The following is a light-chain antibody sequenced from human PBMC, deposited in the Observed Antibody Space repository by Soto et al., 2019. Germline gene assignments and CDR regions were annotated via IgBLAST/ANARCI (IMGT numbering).Light chain of an antibody. Sequence: QSALTQPRSVSGSPGQSVTISCTGSISDVGGYNYVSWYQQHPGKAPKFMIYDVSKRPSGVADRFSGSKSGNTASLTISGLQAEDEADYCCCSYAGSYKGYVFGTGTKVTVL. V-gene: IGLV2-11*01. CDR2: DVS. CDR3: CSYAGSYKGYV. CDR1: ISDVGGYNY. J-gene: IGLJ1*01.